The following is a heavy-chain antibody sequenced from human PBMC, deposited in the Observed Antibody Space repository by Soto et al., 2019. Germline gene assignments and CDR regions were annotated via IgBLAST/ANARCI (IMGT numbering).Heavy chain of an antibody. D-gene: IGHD3-3*01. J-gene: IGHJ4*02. CDR2: ISSRGGSA. CDR1: GFTFINYA. Sequence: EVQLLESGGGLVQPGGSLRVSCAASGFTFINYAMTWVRQAPGKGLEWVSGISSRGGSAYYADSVKGRFTISRDNSKNTLYLQMISLRAEDTAVYYCAKDEVKSFGVVPFDSWGQGILVTVSS. V-gene: IGHV3-23*01. CDR3: AKDEVKSFGVVPFDS.